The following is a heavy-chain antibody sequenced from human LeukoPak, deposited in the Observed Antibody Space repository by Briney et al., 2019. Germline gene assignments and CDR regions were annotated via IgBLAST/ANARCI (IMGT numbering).Heavy chain of an antibody. D-gene: IGHD2-2*02. V-gene: IGHV3-7*01. J-gene: IGHJ4*02. CDR1: GFTFSSYW. CDR2: IKQDGSEK. CDR3: ARFPYCSSTSCYMAYYFDY. Sequence: GSLRLSCAASGFTFSSYWMSWVRQAPGKGLEWLANIKQDGSEKYYVDSVKGRFTISRDNAKNSLYLQMNSLRAEDTAVYYCARFPYCSSTSCYMAYYFDYWGQGTLVTVSS.